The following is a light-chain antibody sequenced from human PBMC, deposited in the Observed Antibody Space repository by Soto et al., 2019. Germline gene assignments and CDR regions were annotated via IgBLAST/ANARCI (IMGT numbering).Light chain of an antibody. V-gene: IGKV3-15*01. CDR2: GAS. CDR1: QSVSSN. Sequence: EIVMTQSPATLSVSPGERATLSCRASQSVSSNLAWYQQKPGQAPRLLIYGASTRATGIPARFSGSGSGTEFTLTISSLQPEDFAVYYCQQNNNWPPMTFGQGTRLEIQ. CDR3: QQNNNWPPMT. J-gene: IGKJ5*01.